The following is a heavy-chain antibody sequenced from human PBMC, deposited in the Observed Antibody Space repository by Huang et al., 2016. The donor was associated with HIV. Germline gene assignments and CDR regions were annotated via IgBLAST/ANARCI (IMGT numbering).Heavy chain of an antibody. CDR3: ARSAYGDLDY. CDR1: GYTFTNYD. CDR2: MNPNTGNT. J-gene: IGHJ4*02. D-gene: IGHD4-17*01. V-gene: IGHV1-8*02. Sequence: QVHLVQSGAEVKKPGASVQVSCKASGYTFTNYDINGVRQAPGRGLGWRGWMNPNTGNTGFAQSFQGRVTMTRKTSITTAYMELTSLTSEDTAVYYCARSAYGDLDYWGLGTLVIVSS.